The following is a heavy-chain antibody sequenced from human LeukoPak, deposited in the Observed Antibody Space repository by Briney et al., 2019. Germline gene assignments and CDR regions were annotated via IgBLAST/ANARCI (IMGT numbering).Heavy chain of an antibody. D-gene: IGHD3-3*01. CDR1: GFTFSSYA. V-gene: IGHV3-23*01. J-gene: IGHJ4*02. CDR2: ISGSGGST. Sequence: PGGSLRLSCAASGFTFSSYAMSWVRQAPGKGLEWVSAISGSGGSTYYAASVKGRFTISRDNSKNTLYLQMNSLRAEDTAVYYCAKDRGLRFPLGPFDYWGQGTLVTVSS. CDR3: AKDRGLRFPLGPFDY.